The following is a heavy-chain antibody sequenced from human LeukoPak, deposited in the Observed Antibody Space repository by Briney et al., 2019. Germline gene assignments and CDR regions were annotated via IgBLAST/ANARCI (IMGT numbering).Heavy chain of an antibody. CDR3: AKDRGIISDY. CDR1: GFTFSSYG. J-gene: IGHJ4*02. D-gene: IGHD3-10*01. CDR2: ISGSGDST. V-gene: IGHV3-23*01. Sequence: GGSLRLSCAGSGFTFSSYGMSWVRQAPGKGLEWVSSISGSGDSTYYADSVKGRFTISRDNSKNTLYLQMNSLRAEDTAVYYCAKDRGIISDYWGQGTLVTVSS.